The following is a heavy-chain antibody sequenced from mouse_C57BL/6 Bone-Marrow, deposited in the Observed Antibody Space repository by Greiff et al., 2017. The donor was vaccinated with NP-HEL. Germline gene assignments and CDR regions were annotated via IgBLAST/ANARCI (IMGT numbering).Heavy chain of an antibody. CDR1: GYTFTSYW. V-gene: IGHV1-69*01. J-gene: IGHJ1*03. D-gene: IGHD1-1*01. Sequence: QVQLQQPGAELVMPGASVKLSCKASGYTFTSYWMHWVKQRPGQGLEWIGEIDPSDSYTNYNQKFKGKATLTVDKSSSTAYMQLSSLTSEDSAVYYCARYRYYGSSYWYFDVWGTGTTVTVSS. CDR2: IDPSDSYT. CDR3: ARYRYYGSSYWYFDV.